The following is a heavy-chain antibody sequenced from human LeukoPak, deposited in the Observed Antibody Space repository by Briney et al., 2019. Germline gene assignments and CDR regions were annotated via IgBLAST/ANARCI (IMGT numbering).Heavy chain of an antibody. J-gene: IGHJ4*02. Sequence: ASVKVSCKASGYTFTSYGISWVRQAPGQGLEWMGWISAYNGNTNYAQKLQGRVTMTTDTSTSTAYMELRSQRSDDTAVYYCARDPEYYYDSSGPGGEFDYWGQGTLVTVSS. V-gene: IGHV1-18*01. CDR1: GYTFTSYG. CDR3: ARDPEYYYDSSGPGGEFDY. CDR2: ISAYNGNT. D-gene: IGHD3-22*01.